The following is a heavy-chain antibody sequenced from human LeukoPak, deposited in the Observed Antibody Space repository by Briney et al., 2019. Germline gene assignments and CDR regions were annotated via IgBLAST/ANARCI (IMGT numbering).Heavy chain of an antibody. CDR1: GFTFDDYA. Sequence: GRSLRLSCAASGFTFDDYAMHGVRQAPGKGLEWGSGISWNSGSIGYADSVKGRFTISRDNARNSLYLQMNSLRAEDTALYYCAKTGYLHAFDIWGQGTMVTVSS. CDR3: AKTGYLHAFDI. V-gene: IGHV3-9*01. J-gene: IGHJ3*02. D-gene: IGHD3-9*01. CDR2: ISWNSGSI.